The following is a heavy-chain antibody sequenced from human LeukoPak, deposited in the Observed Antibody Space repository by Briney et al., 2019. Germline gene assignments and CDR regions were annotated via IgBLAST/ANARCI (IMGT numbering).Heavy chain of an antibody. D-gene: IGHD3-10*01. CDR2: IYPGDSDT. CDR1: GYSFTCYW. V-gene: IGHV5-51*01. J-gene: IGHJ4*02. CDR3: ATSPVITPDYFDY. Sequence: AESLKISCKGSGYSFTCYWIGWVRQMPGKGLEWMGIIYPGDSDTRYSPSFQGQVTISADKSISTAYLQWSSLKASDTAMYYCATSPVITPDYFDYWGQGTLVTVSS.